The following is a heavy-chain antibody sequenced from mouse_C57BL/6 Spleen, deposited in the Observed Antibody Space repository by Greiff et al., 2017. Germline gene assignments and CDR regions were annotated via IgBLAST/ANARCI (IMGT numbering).Heavy chain of an antibody. J-gene: IGHJ4*01. D-gene: IGHD1-1*01. V-gene: IGHV2-6-1*01. CDR3: ARQITTVDYYAMDY. CDR1: GFSLTSYG. CDR2: IWSDGST. Sequence: QVQLKESGPGLVAPSQSLSITCTVSGFSLTSYGVHWVRQPPGKGLEWLVVIWSDGSTTYNSAHKSRLSSSKDNSKSQVFLKMNSLQTDDTAMYYCARQITTVDYYAMDYWGQGTSVTVSS.